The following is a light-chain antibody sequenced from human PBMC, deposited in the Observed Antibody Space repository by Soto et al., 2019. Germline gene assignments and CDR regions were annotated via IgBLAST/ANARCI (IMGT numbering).Light chain of an antibody. CDR2: EVS. Sequence: QSVLTQPASVSGSPGQSITISCTETSSDVGGSIYVSWYQQYPGKVPKLIIYEVSKRPSGVSNRFSGSKSGNTASLTISGLQAEDEADYYCVSYTTSASYVFGTGTKLTVL. V-gene: IGLV2-14*01. CDR3: VSYTTSASYV. J-gene: IGLJ1*01. CDR1: SSDVGGSIY.